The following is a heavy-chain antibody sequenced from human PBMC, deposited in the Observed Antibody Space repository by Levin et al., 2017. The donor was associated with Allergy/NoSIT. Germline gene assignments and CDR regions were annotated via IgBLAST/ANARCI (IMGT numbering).Heavy chain of an antibody. CDR3: ARDFSSGGWNYRCFFDY. CDR2: MKQDGSEK. J-gene: IGHJ4*02. V-gene: IGHV3-7*03. D-gene: IGHD1-7*01. CDR1: GFTFSNYW. Sequence: QSGGSLRLSCAASGFTFSNYWMNWVRQAPGKGLEWVASMKQDGSEKYYVDSVKGRFTISRDNAKNSVYLQMNSLRAEDTAIYYCARDFSSGGWNYRCFFDYWGRGTLVTVSS.